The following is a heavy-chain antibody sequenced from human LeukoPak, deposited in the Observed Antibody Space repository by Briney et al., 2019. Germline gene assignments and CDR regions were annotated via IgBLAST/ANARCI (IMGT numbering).Heavy chain of an antibody. V-gene: IGHV4-39*01. CDR3: ATRFGGYYVFDY. CDR1: GGSISSSSYY. CDR2: IYYSGST. Sequence: SETLSLTCTDSGGSISSSSYYWGWIRQPPGKGLEWIGSIYYSGSTYYNPSLKSRVTISVDTSKNQFSLKLSSVTAADTAVYYCATRFGGYYVFDYWGQGTLVTVSS. D-gene: IGHD3-3*01. J-gene: IGHJ4*02.